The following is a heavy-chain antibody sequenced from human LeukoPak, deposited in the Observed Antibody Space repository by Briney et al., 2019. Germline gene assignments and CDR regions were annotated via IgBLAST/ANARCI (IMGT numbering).Heavy chain of an antibody. CDR2: IYNVGNT. V-gene: IGHV3-53*01. CDR3: ARSSRYYYDSSGYYPGPPDY. D-gene: IGHD3-22*01. CDR1: GFTVSSNY. Sequence: GGSLRLSCAASGFTVSSNYMSWVRPAPGKGLEWVSVIYNVGNTYYSDSVKGRFTISRDISKNTVYLQMNSLRAEDTAMYFCARSSRYYYDSSGYYPGPPDYWGQGTLVTVSS. J-gene: IGHJ4*02.